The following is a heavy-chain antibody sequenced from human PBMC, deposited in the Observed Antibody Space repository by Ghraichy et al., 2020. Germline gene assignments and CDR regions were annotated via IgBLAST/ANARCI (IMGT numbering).Heavy chain of an antibody. J-gene: IGHJ5*02. CDR2: INHSGST. CDR3: ARETVEYSSSAGYNWFDP. V-gene: IGHV4-34*01. CDR1: GGSFSGYY. Sequence: SETLSLTCAVYGGSFSGYYWSWIRQPPGKGLEWIGEINHSGSTNYNPSLKSRVTISVDTSKNQFSLKLSSVTAADTAVYYCARETVEYSSSAGYNWFDPWGQGTLVTVSS. D-gene: IGHD6-6*01.